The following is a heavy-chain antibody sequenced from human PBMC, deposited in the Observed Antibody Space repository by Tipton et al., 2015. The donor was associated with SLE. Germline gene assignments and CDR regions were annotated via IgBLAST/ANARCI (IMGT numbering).Heavy chain of an antibody. Sequence: SLRLSCAASELPFRNFWMSWVRQAPGKGLEWVANIKEDGSDKNYVDSVRGRFTISRDNAKDSLFLQMNSLRGEDTAQYYCARESGPFEYGMAVWGQGTTVTVSS. V-gene: IGHV3-7*01. CDR1: ELPFRNFW. CDR2: IKEDGSDK. J-gene: IGHJ6*02. D-gene: IGHD3-9*01. CDR3: ARESGPFEYGMAV.